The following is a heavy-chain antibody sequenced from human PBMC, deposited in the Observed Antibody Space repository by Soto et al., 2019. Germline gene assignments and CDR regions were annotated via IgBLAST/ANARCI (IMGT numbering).Heavy chain of an antibody. CDR3: AKGVVVATTSFQH. Sequence: QVQLVESGGGVVQPGRSLRLSCAASGFTFSSYGMHWVRQAPGKGLEWVAVISDEGSDKYYADSVKGRFTISRDNSNNTLYLQMDSMRAADTAVYYCAKGVVVATTSFQHWGQGTLVTVSS. V-gene: IGHV3-30*18. CDR2: ISDEGSDK. D-gene: IGHD2-15*01. CDR1: GFTFSSYG. J-gene: IGHJ1*01.